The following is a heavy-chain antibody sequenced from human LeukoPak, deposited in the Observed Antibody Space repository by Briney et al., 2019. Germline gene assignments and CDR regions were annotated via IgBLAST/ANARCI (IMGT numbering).Heavy chain of an antibody. CDR2: INYSGST. V-gene: IGHV4-39*01. CDR3: ARGYDY. Sequence: SETLSLTCTVSGGSIIGGTSYWGWIRQPPGKGLDWIGIINYSGSTYCNPSLRSWVTISVDTSKNQFSLKLNSVTASDTAVYYCARGYDYWGQGTLVTVSS. CDR1: GGSIIGGTSY. D-gene: IGHD3-22*01. J-gene: IGHJ4*02.